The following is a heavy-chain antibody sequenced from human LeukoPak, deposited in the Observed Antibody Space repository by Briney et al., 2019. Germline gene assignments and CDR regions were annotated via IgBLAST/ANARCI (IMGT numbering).Heavy chain of an antibody. J-gene: IGHJ4*02. CDR1: GGSISSYY. CDR3: AGVNYDILTGYYTGYFDY. Sequence: SETLSLTCTVSGGSISSYYWSWIRQPPGKGLEWIGYIYYSGSTNYNPSLKSRVTISVDTSKNQFSLKLSSVTAADTAVYYCAGVNYDILTGYYTGYFDYWGQGTLVTVSS. V-gene: IGHV4-59*01. D-gene: IGHD3-9*01. CDR2: IYYSGST.